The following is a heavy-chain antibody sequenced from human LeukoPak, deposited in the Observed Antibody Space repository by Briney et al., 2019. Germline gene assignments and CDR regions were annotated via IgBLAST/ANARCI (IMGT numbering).Heavy chain of an antibody. CDR1: GFTFSSYG. J-gene: IGHJ5*01. D-gene: IGHD2-15*01. CDR2: IWCDGSNK. Sequence: PGGSLRLTCAASGFTFSSYGMHWVRQAPGKGLEWVAVIWCDGSNKYYADSVKGRFTISRDNSKNTLYLQMNSLRAEDTAVYYCARGTLEHCSGASCYPLDSWGQGTLVTVSS. CDR3: ARGTLEHCSGASCYPLDS. V-gene: IGHV3-33*01.